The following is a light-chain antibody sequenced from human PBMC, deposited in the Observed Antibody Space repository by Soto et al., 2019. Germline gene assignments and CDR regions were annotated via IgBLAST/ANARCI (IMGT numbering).Light chain of an antibody. CDR3: QQYTASSGIFT. CDR2: GAS. V-gene: IGKV3-20*01. Sequence: VLTQSPGTLSLSPGERATLSCRASQRVNSNYFAWYQQKPSQAPRLLVFGASTRATGIPDRFSGSGSGTDFIVTISRVEPEDFAVYYCQQYTASSGIFTCGPGTKVDIK. J-gene: IGKJ3*01. CDR1: QRVNSNY.